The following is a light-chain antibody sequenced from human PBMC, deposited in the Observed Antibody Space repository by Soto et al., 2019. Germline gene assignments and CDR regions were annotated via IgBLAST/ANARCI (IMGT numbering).Light chain of an antibody. CDR3: SSYTSSSTQV. CDR1: SSDVGGYNY. Sequence: QSALTQPASVSGSPGQSITISCTGTSSDVGGYNYVSWYQQHPGKAPKFMIYEVSKRPSGVSNRFSGSKSGNTASLTISGLQAEDEADYYCSSYTSSSTQVFGTGTKLTVL. V-gene: IGLV2-14*01. J-gene: IGLJ1*01. CDR2: EVS.